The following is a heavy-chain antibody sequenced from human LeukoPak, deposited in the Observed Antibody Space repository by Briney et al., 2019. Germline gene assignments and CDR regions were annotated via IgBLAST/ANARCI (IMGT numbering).Heavy chain of an antibody. CDR3: AREGAAGFGSLSDWFDP. CDR1: GGSISSGGYY. J-gene: IGHJ5*02. D-gene: IGHD6-13*01. CDR2: IYHSGST. V-gene: IGHV4-30-2*01. Sequence: SETLSLTCTVSGGSISSGGYYWSWIRQPPGKGLEWIGYIYHSGSTYYNPSLKSRVTISVDRSKNQFSLKLSPVTAADTAVYYSAREGAAGFGSLSDWFDPWGQGTLVTVSS.